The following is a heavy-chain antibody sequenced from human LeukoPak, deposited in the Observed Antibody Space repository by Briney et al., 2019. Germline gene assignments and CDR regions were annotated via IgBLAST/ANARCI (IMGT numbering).Heavy chain of an antibody. D-gene: IGHD2-15*01. CDR1: GFTFEDYG. J-gene: IGHJ4*02. CDR2: ISWNSGRI. Sequence: PGRSLRLSCAASGFTFEDYGMHWVRQAPGKGLEWVSGISWNSGRIGYADSVKGRITISRDNAKNSLFLQMNSLRAEDTAVYYCARGPCSGGRCRGGFDYWGQGTLVTVSS. CDR3: ARGPCSGGRCRGGFDY. V-gene: IGHV3-9*01.